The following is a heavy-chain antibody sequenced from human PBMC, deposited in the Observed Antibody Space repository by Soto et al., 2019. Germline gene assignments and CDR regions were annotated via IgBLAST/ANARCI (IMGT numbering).Heavy chain of an antibody. J-gene: IGHJ6*03. CDR2: IYYSGST. CDR3: ARLGGYSYGWRHYYYYMDV. CDR1: GGSISSYY. D-gene: IGHD5-18*01. V-gene: IGHV4-59*01. Sequence: SETLSLTCTVSGGSISSYYWSWIRQPPGKGLEWIGYIYYSGSTNYNPSLKSRVTISVDTSKNQFSLKLSSVTAADTAVYYCARLGGYSYGWRHYYYYMDVWGKGTTVT.